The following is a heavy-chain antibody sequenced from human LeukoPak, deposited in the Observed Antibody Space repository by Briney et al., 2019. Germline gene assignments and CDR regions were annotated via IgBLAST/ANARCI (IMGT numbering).Heavy chain of an antibody. CDR1: VLTFSSYA. J-gene: IGHJ4*02. CDR3: AKGDDSRQRNFDY. Sequence: GGSLRLSCAASVLTFSSYAVSCVPRSTGKGLEWVSAISGSGGSTYYADSVKGWFTISRDNSKNTLYLKMNSLRAEDTAVYYCAKGDDSRQRNFDYWGQGTLVTVSS. CDR2: ISGSGGST. D-gene: IGHD3-22*01. V-gene: IGHV3-23*01.